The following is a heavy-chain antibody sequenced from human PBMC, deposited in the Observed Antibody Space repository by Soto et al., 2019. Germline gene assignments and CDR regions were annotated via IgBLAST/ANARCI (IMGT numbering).Heavy chain of an antibody. CDR2: ISTSSSYI. Sequence: PGGSLRLSCAASGFTFSSYSMNWVRQAPGKGLEWVSSISTSSSYIYYADSVKGRFTISRDNAKNSLYLQMNSLRAEDTAVYYCARDLRGSYKHDCWGQGTLVTVSS. CDR3: ARDLRGSYKHDC. D-gene: IGHD1-26*01. J-gene: IGHJ4*02. CDR1: GFTFSSYS. V-gene: IGHV3-21*01.